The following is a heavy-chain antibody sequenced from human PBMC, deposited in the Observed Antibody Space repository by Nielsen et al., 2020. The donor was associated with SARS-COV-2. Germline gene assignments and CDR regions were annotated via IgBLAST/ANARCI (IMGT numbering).Heavy chain of an antibody. CDR1: GFTFSSYA. Sequence: GESLKISCAASGFTFSSYAMSWVCQAPGKGLEWVSVIYSGGSTYYADSVKGRFTISRDNSKNTLYLQMNSLRAEDTAVYYCARDFPYSSGWDYYYGMDVWGQGTTVTVSS. CDR3: ARDFPYSSGWDYYYGMDV. J-gene: IGHJ6*02. D-gene: IGHD6-19*01. CDR2: IYSGGST. V-gene: IGHV3-53*01.